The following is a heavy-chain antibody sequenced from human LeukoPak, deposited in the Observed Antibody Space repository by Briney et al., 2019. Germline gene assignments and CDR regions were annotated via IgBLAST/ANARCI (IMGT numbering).Heavy chain of an antibody. V-gene: IGHV1-69*13. CDR2: IIPILGTA. CDR1: GGTFSTYG. Sequence: ASVKVSCKASGGTFSTYGISWVRQAPGQGLEWMGGIIPILGTAKYAQKFRGRVTITADESTSTAYMELSSLRSEDTAVYYCARDYGSSWYFFDYWGQGTLVIVSS. J-gene: IGHJ4*02. CDR3: ARDYGSSWYFFDY. D-gene: IGHD6-13*01.